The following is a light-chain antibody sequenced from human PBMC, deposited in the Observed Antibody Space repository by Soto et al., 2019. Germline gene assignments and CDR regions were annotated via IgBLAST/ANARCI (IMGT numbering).Light chain of an antibody. CDR3: QQYENLPIT. CDR1: QNIMNY. V-gene: IGKV1-33*01. CDR2: EAS. Sequence: DIQMTQSPSSLSASVGDRVTITCQASQNIMNYLNWYQQKPGKAPRLVIYEASYLQTVVPSRFSGRRSGTDFSFTISSLQPEDIAIYSCQQYENLPITFGQGTKLEI. J-gene: IGKJ2*01.